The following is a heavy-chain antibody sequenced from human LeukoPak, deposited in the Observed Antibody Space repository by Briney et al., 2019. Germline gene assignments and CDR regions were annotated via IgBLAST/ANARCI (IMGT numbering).Heavy chain of an antibody. D-gene: IGHD4-17*01. CDR1: GYAFTGYF. CDR3: ARDKGHVDGDYPHYMDV. J-gene: IGHJ6*03. V-gene: IGHV1-2*02. Sequence: GASVKVSCRASGYAFTGYFIHWVRQAPGQGLEWMGWINPTSGGTNYAQKFQGRATMTRDTSISTSYMELSRLRSDDTAVYYCARDKGHVDGDYPHYMDVWGKGTTVTVSS. CDR2: INPTSGGT.